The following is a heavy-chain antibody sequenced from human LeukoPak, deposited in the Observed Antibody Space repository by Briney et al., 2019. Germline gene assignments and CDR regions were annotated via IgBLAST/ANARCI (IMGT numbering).Heavy chain of an antibody. J-gene: IGHJ6*02. Sequence: MAGGSLRLSCAASGFTFSSYSMNWVRQAPGKGLEWVSSISSSSSYIYYADSVKGRFTISRDNAKNSLYLQMNSLRAEDTAVYYCAREISGSYYYYYGMDVWGQGTTVTVSS. V-gene: IGHV3-21*01. D-gene: IGHD1-26*01. CDR3: AREISGSYYYYYGMDV. CDR1: GFTFSSYS. CDR2: ISSSSSYI.